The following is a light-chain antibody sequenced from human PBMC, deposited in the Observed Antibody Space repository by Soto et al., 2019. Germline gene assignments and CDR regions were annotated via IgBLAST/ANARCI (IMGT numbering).Light chain of an antibody. Sequence: EIVLTQSPATLSSFPGDRFTLSCRASQSVSSYLAWYQQKPGQAPRLLIYGTSSRATGIPDRFSGSGSGTDFTLTISRLEPEDFAVFYCQQYGSSITFGQGTRLEIK. CDR2: GTS. V-gene: IGKV3-20*01. CDR3: QQYGSSIT. J-gene: IGKJ5*01. CDR1: QSVSSY.